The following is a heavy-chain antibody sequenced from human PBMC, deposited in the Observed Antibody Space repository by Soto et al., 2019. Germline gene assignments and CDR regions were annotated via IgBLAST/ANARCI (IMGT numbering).Heavy chain of an antibody. CDR2: IYYSGDT. J-gene: IGHJ6*02. V-gene: IGHV4-30-4*01. CDR3: ARHNGPLYVGYYYDMDV. CDR1: GGSISSGDYY. Sequence: PSETLSLTCTVSGGSISSGDYYWSWIRQPPGKGLEWIGYIYYSGDTYYNPSLKSRVTISVDTSKNQFSLKLSSVTAADTAVYYCARHNGPLYVGYYYDMDVWGQGTTVTVSS. D-gene: IGHD3-16*01.